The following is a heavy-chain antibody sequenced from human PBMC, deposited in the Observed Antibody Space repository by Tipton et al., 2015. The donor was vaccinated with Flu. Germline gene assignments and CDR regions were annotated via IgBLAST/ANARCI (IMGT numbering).Heavy chain of an antibody. D-gene: IGHD3-10*01. J-gene: IGHJ4*02. Sequence: SLRLSCAASGFIFGGYGMHWVRQAPGKGLEWVAAISYDGSNKFYAESVKGRFTISRDSYRNALYLQMNSLRPEDTAVYYCAKRGESGSHKYCDYWGQGTLVTVSS. CDR2: ISYDGSNK. V-gene: IGHV3-30*18. CDR3: AKRGESGSHKYCDY. CDR1: GFIFGGYG.